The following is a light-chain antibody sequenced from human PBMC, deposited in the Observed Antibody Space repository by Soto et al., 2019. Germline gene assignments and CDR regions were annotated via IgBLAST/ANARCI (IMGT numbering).Light chain of an antibody. J-gene: IGKJ1*01. CDR3: QQYGSSRT. V-gene: IGKV3-20*01. CDR2: GAS. CDR1: QSIGNY. Sequence: EIVLAQSPATLSLSPGERATLSCRASQSIGNYLAWYQQKPGQAPRLLIYGASSRATGIPDRFSGSGSGTDFTLTIRRLEPEDFAVYYCQQYGSSRTFGQGTKVDIK.